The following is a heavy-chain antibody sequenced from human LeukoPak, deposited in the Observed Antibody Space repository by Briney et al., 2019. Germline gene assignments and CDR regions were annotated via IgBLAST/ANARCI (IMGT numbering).Heavy chain of an antibody. CDR3: ARDESGGYYVY. CDR2: IKQDGSMK. CDR1: GFTFSRYW. J-gene: IGHJ4*02. D-gene: IGHD2-15*01. V-gene: IGHV3-7*01. Sequence: LAGGSLRLSCEASGFTFSRYWMSWVRQAPGRGLEWVANIKQDGSMKQYADSVRGRFIISRDNAKNSVYLQLSSLKAEDSAVYFCARDESGGYYVYWGQGTLVTVSS.